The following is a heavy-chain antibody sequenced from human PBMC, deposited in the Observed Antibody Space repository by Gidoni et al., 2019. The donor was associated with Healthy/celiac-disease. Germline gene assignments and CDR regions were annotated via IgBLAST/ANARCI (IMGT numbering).Heavy chain of an antibody. CDR2: ISSSSSTI. V-gene: IGHV3-48*02. CDR1: GFTFSSDS. Sequence: EVQLVESGGGLVQPGGSLRLSCAASGFTFSSDSMNWVRQAQGKGLEWVSYISSSSSTIYYADSVKGRFTISRDNAKNSLYLQMNSLRDEDTAVYYCARGNSGSYYAGHGFDYWGQGTLVTVSS. J-gene: IGHJ4*02. D-gene: IGHD1-26*01. CDR3: ARGNSGSYYAGHGFDY.